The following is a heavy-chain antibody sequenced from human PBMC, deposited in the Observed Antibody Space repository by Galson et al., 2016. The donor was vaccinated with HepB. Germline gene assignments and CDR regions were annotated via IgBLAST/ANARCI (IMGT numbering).Heavy chain of an antibody. D-gene: IGHD3-3*01. V-gene: IGHV4-34*01. CDR1: GGTFNGYY. J-gene: IGHJ5*02. CDR2: INHSGNT. CDR3: ARGTYYDSATRFDP. Sequence: SETLSLTCAVFGGTFNGYYWTWIRQPPGKGLEWIGEINHSGNTNYNPPLKSRVNLSVDMSKKQYTLELTSVTVADTAICYCARGTYYDSATRFDPWGQGTPVTVAS.